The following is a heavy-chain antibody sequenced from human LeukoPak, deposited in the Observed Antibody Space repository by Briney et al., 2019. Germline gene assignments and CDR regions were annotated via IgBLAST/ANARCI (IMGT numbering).Heavy chain of an antibody. D-gene: IGHD2-15*01. CDR1: GFTFSSYE. V-gene: IGHV3-48*03. J-gene: IGHJ4*02. CDR2: ISSSGSTI. CDR3: ARDGLRYCSGGSCYSDLFDY. Sequence: GGSLRLSCAASGFTFSSYEMNWVRQAPGKGLEWVSYISSSGSTIYYADSVKGRFTISRDNAKNSLYLQMNSLRAEDTAVYYCARDGLRYCSGGSCYSDLFDYWGQGTLVTVSS.